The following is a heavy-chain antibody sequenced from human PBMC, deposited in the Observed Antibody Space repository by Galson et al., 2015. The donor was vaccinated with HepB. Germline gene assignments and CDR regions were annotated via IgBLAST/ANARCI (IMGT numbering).Heavy chain of an antibody. D-gene: IGHD6-19*01. Sequence: SVKVSCKASGYTFTNYAMNWVRQAPGQGLEWMGWINTYTGKPTYAQGFTGRFVFSLDTSVSTTYLQITSLKAEDTAVYYCARDHPPLSIAVGHNDDYWGQGTLVTVSS. CDR2: INTYTGKP. CDR3: ARDHPPLSIAVGHNDDY. CDR1: GYTFTNYA. V-gene: IGHV7-4-1*02. J-gene: IGHJ4*02.